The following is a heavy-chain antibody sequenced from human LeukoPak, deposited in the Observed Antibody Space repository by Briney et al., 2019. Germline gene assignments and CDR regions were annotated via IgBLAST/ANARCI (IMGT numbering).Heavy chain of an antibody. J-gene: IGHJ4*02. CDR1: GGSFSGYY. CDR3: ARVSYYDSSGNRGAFDY. Sequence: PSETLSLTCAVYGGSFSGYYWSWIRQPPGKGLEWIGEINHSGSTNYNPSLKSRVTISVDKSKNQFSLKLSSVTAADTAVHYCARVSYYDSSGNRGAFDYWGQGTLVTVSS. D-gene: IGHD3-22*01. V-gene: IGHV4-34*01. CDR2: INHSGST.